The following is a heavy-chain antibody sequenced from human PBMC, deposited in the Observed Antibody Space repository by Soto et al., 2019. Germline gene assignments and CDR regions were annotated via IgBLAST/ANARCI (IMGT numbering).Heavy chain of an antibody. CDR2: IYYSGST. J-gene: IGHJ4*02. V-gene: IGHV4-59*01. CDR1: GGSISNYY. Sequence: QVHLQESGPGLAKPSETLSLTCTVSGGSISNYYWSWIRQPPGGGLEWIGYIYYSGSTNYNPALKSRLTISVGTSRKEFSLRLTSVTAADSAVYYCARDPGGRFDSWGQGTLVTVSS. D-gene: IGHD1-26*01. CDR3: ARDPGGRFDS.